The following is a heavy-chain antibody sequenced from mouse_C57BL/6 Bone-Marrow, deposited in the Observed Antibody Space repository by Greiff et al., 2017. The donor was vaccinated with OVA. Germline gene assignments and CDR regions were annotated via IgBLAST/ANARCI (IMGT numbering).Heavy chain of an antibody. J-gene: IGHJ4*01. V-gene: IGHV5-17*01. D-gene: IGHD2-2*01. CDR1: GFTFSDYG. CDR2: ISSGSSTI. CDR3: ARQWFYAMDY. Sequence: EVKLVESGGGLVKPGGSLKLSCAASGFTFSDYGMHWVRQAPEKGLEWVAYISSGSSTIYYADTVKGRFTISRDNAKNTLFLQMTSLRSEDTPMYYCARQWFYAMDYWGQGTSVTVSS.